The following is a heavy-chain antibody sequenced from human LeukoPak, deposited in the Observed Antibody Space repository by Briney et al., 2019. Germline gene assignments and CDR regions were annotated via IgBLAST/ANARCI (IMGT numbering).Heavy chain of an antibody. CDR2: IYYTVTT. CDR1: GGSINHYY. V-gene: IGHV4-59*12. J-gene: IGHJ4*02. Sequence: SETLSLTCSVSGGSINHYYVTCIRQPPGNGLELIGFIYYTVTTNYTPSLKSRVTISVDTSKNLFSLKLSSVTAADTAVYNCARGLAARGWADYWGQGTLVTVSS. D-gene: IGHD6-6*01. CDR3: ARGLAARGWADY.